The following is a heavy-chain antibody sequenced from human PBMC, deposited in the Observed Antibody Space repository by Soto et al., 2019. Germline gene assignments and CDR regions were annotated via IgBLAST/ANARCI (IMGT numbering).Heavy chain of an antibody. J-gene: IGHJ5*02. Sequence: XETLSLTCTVSGGSLSSHYWTWIRQSPGKGLEWIGYVYFSGNTNYNPSLKSRVTISIDTSKNQFSLRLASVTAADTAFYYCGSVRPSGYVLSWGQGTLVTVSS. CDR2: VYFSGNT. D-gene: IGHD6-25*01. CDR1: GGSLSSHY. V-gene: IGHV4-59*11. CDR3: GSVRPSGYVLS.